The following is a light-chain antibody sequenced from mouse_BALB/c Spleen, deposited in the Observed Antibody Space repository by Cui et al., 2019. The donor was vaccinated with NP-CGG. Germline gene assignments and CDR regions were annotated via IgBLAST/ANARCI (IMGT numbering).Light chain of an antibody. J-gene: IGLJ1*01. CDR2: GTH. CDR1: TGAVTTSNY. V-gene: IGLV1*01. Sequence: QAVVTQESVLTTSPGETVTLTCRSSTGAVTTSNYANWVQEKPDHLFTGLIGGTHNRAPGVSARFSGSLIGDKAALTITGAKTEDEAIYFCALWYSNHWVFGGGTKLTVL. CDR3: ALWYSNHWV.